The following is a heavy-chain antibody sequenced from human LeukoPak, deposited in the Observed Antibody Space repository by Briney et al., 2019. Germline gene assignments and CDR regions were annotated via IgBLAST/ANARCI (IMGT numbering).Heavy chain of an antibody. CDR3: AKAAWYYYDSSGYLGY. CDR1: GFTFSSYA. CDR2: ISGSGGST. D-gene: IGHD3-22*01. Sequence: GGSLRLSCAASGFTFSSYAMSWVRQAPGKGLEWVSAISGSGGSTYYADSVKGRFTISRDNSKNTLYLQMNSLRAEDTAVYYCAKAAWYYYDSSGYLGYWGQGTLVTVSS. J-gene: IGHJ4*02. V-gene: IGHV3-23*01.